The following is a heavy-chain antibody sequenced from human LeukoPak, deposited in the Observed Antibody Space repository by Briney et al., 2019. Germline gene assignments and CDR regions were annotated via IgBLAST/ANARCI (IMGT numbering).Heavy chain of an antibody. CDR2: TYYRSKWYS. J-gene: IGHJ3*02. V-gene: IGHV6-1*01. CDR3: ARVALGSCTDSARYSRTFDI. Sequence: RSQTLSLTCAISGDSVSGNSIAWTWIRQSPSRGLEWLGRTYYRSKWYSDSALSLKGRISINPDTSKNQFSLQLTSVTPEDSAVYYCARVALGSCTDSARYSRTFDIWGQGTMVTVSS. CDR1: GDSVSGNSIA. D-gene: IGHD2-8*02.